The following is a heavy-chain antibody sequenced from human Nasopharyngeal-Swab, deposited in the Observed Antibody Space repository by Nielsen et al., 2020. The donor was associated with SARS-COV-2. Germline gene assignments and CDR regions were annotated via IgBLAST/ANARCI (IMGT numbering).Heavy chain of an antibody. D-gene: IGHD5-18*01. V-gene: IGHV4-59*01. CDR2: IYYSGST. J-gene: IGHJ6*03. CDR1: GGSISTYY. CDR3: ARGDSYGFYYMDV. Sequence: SETLSLTCIVSGGSISTYYWSWIRQPPGKGLEWIGYIYYSGSTNYNPSLKSRVNISVDTSKKQFSLKLTSVTAADTAVYYCARGDSYGFYYMDVWGKGTTVTVSS.